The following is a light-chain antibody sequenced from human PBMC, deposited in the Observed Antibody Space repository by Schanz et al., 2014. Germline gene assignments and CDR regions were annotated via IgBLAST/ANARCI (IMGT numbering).Light chain of an antibody. CDR2: GAS. CDR1: QSVNSRY. J-gene: IGKJ1*01. CDR3: QHYGTSSWT. V-gene: IGKV3-20*01. Sequence: EFVLTQSPGTLSLSPGERGTLSCRASQSVNSRYLAWYQQKPGQAPRLLIFGASRRASGIPDRFRGSGSGTDFTLTITRLEPEDFAVYYCQHYGTSSWTFGQGTKVEVK.